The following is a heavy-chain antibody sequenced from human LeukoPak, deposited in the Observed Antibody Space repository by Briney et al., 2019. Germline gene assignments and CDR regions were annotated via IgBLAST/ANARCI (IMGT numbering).Heavy chain of an antibody. Sequence: SEALSLTCTVSGGSITSYFWSWIRQPPGKGLEWVGFIYYSGSSNYNPSLNSRVTMSLDTSKNQFSLRLSSVTAADTAVYYCARDLGYYGSGSYSYGMDVWGQGTTVTVSS. D-gene: IGHD3-10*01. V-gene: IGHV4-59*12. CDR1: GGSITSYF. J-gene: IGHJ6*02. CDR2: IYYSGSS. CDR3: ARDLGYYGSGSYSYGMDV.